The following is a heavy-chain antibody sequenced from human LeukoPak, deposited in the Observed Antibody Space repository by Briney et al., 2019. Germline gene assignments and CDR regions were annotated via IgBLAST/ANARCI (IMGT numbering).Heavy chain of an antibody. CDR1: GFFFTTYG. CDR2: MSYDGTHT. Sequence: GGSLRLSCATSGFFFTTYGMHWVRRAPGKGLEWLTSMSYDGTHTNYADSVKGRFTISRDTSKNTLYLQMNSLRPDDTAVYYCTKDRGSTRYYYHMDVWGKGTTVTVSS. J-gene: IGHJ6*03. CDR3: TKDRGSTRYYYHMDV. D-gene: IGHD2-2*01. V-gene: IGHV3-30*02.